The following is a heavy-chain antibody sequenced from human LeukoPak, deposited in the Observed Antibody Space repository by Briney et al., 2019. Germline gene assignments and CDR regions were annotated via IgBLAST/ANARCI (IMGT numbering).Heavy chain of an antibody. J-gene: IGHJ5*02. D-gene: IGHD3/OR15-3a*01. CDR2: INPSSGRT. CDR1: GYTFTSYY. Sequence: ASVKVSCKASGYTFTSYYMNWVRQAPGQGLEWMGIINPSSGRTTYAQKFQGRVTMTRDTSTSTVYMELTSRRSEDTAVFYCARGGLPARSWFDPWGQGTLVTVSS. V-gene: IGHV1-46*01. CDR3: ARGGLPARSWFDP.